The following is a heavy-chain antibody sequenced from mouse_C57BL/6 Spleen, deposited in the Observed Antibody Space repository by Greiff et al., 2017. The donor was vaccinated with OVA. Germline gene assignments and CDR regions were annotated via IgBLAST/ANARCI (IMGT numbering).Heavy chain of an antibody. Sequence: QVQLKQSGAELVRPGASVTLSCKASGYTFTDYEMHWVKQTPVHGLEWIGAIDPETGGTAYNQKFKGKAILTADKSSSTAYMELRSLTSEDSAVYYCTRWRATVEGYYFDYWGQGTTLTVSS. J-gene: IGHJ2*01. D-gene: IGHD1-1*01. CDR1: GYTFTDYE. CDR3: TRWRATVEGYYFDY. CDR2: IDPETGGT. V-gene: IGHV1-15*01.